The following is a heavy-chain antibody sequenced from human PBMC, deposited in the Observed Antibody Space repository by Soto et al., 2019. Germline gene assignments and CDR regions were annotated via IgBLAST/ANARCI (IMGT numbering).Heavy chain of an antibody. CDR3: AGQRTSVVTQAYFDV. D-gene: IGHD2-21*02. CDR1: GGSISSSSYF. CDR2: IYYSGST. V-gene: IGHV4-39*01. Sequence: SETLSLTCIVSGGSISSSSYFWVWVRQPPGKGLEWIGSIYYSGSTYNNPSLRSRVSMSIDTSKDQFSLKLKSVTAADTALYFCAGQRTSVVTQAYFDVWGPGSLVTVSS. J-gene: IGHJ4*02.